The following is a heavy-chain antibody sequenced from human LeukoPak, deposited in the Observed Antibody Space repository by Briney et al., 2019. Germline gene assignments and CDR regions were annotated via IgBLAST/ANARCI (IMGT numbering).Heavy chain of an antibody. CDR2: TYYRSKWYD. J-gene: IGHJ4*02. CDR3: ARAMRITAAGTFYFDY. D-gene: IGHD6-25*01. V-gene: IGHV6-1*01. CDR1: GDSVSSNSAT. Sequence: SQTLSLTCAISGDSVSSNSATWNWIRQSPSRGPEWLGRTYYRSKWYDDYGVSVKSRITMNPDTSKNQFSLQLNSVTPEDTAVYYCARAMRITAAGTFYFDYWGQGTLVTVSS.